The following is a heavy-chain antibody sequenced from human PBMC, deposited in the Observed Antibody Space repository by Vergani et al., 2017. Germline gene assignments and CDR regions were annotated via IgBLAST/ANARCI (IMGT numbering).Heavy chain of an antibody. Sequence: EVQLLESGGDLVQPGGSLRLSCAASGFTFNHYAMNWVRQAPGKGLEWVSGISGSGGSTYYAGSVKGRFTISRDSSKNTLYLQMNSLSAGDTAVYYCAKAKPRNSXYDYLYSYHAMDVGGQGTTVTVSS. CDR2: ISGSGGST. CDR1: GFTFNHYA. J-gene: IGHJ6*02. D-gene: IGHD5-12*01. V-gene: IGHV3-23*01. CDR3: AKAKPRNSXYDYLYSYHAMDV.